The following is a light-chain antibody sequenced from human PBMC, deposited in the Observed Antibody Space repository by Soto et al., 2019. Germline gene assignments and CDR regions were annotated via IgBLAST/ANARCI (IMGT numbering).Light chain of an antibody. CDR1: SSDVGGYNY. CDR2: DVS. CDR3: SSYTGSSTLV. J-gene: IGLJ1*01. Sequence: QSALTQPASVSGSPGQSITISCTGTSSDVGGYNYVSWYQQHPGKVPKLMIYDVSNRPSGVSNRFSGSKSGNTASLTISGLQAEDESDYYCSSYTGSSTLVFGTGTKLTVL. V-gene: IGLV2-14*03.